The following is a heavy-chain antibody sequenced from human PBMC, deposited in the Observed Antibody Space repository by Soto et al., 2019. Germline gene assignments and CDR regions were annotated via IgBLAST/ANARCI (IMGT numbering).Heavy chain of an antibody. CDR2: FDPEDGET. V-gene: IGHV1-24*01. J-gene: IGHJ4*02. CDR1: GYTLTELS. CDR3: ATDSSGWYGAFDY. Sequence: ASVKVSCKVSGYTLTELSMHWVRQAPGKGLEWMGGFDPEDGETIYEQKFQGRVTMTEDTSTDTAYMELSSLRSEDTAVYYCATDSSGWYGAFDYWGQGTLVTVSS. D-gene: IGHD6-19*01.